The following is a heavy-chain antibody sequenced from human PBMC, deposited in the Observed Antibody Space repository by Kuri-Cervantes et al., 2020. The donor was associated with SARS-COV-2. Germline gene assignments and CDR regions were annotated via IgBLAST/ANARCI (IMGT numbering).Heavy chain of an antibody. CDR2: ISSSGSTI. D-gene: IGHD6-6*01. J-gene: IGHJ1*01. CDR1: GFTFSSYE. Sequence: LSLTCAASGFTFSSYEMNWVRQAPGKGLEWVSYISSSGSTIYYADSVKGRFTISRDNAKNSLYLQMNSLRAEDMALYYCAKGGTSSSSLYFQHWGQGTLVTVSS. V-gene: IGHV3-48*03. CDR3: AKGGTSSSSLYFQH.